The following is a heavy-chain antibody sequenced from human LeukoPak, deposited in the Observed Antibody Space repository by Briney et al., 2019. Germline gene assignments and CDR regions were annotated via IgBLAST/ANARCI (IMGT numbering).Heavy chain of an antibody. D-gene: IGHD3-22*01. CDR3: ARDEDYDSSGHMGY. V-gene: IGHV3-21*01. CDR1: GFTFSSYS. J-gene: IGHJ4*02. Sequence: GGSLRLSCAASGFTFSSYSMNWVRQAPGKGLEWVSSISSSSYIYYADSVKGRFTISRDNAKNSLYLQMNSLRAEDTAVYYCARDEDYDSSGHMGYWGQGTLVTVSS. CDR2: ISSSSYI.